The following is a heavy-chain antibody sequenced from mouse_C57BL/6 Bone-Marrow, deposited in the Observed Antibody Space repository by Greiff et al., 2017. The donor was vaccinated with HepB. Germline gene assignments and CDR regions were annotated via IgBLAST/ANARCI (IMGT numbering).Heavy chain of an antibody. CDR1: GFTFSDYG. Sequence: EVKLVESGGGLVKPGGSLKLSCAASGFTFSDYGMHWVRQAPEKGLEWVAYISSGSSTIYYADTVKGRFTISRANAKNTLFLQMTSLRSEDTAMYYCARAWFAYWGQGTLVTVSA. CDR2: ISSGSSTI. V-gene: IGHV5-17*01. CDR3: ARAWFAY. J-gene: IGHJ3*01.